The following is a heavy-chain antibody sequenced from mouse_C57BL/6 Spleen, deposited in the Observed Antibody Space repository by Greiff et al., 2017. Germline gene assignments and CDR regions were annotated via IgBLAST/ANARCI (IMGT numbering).Heavy chain of an antibody. D-gene: IGHD1-1*01. Sequence: VQLQQSGAELVKPGASVKISCKASGYAFSSYWMNWVKQRPGKGLEWIGQIYPGDGDTNYNGKFTGKATLTVDKSSSTAYMQLSSLTSEASAVYFCARSPHYYGSGYVDFDYWGQGTTLTVSA. V-gene: IGHV1-80*01. J-gene: IGHJ2*01. CDR3: ARSPHYYGSGYVDFDY. CDR1: GYAFSSYW. CDR2: IYPGDGDT.